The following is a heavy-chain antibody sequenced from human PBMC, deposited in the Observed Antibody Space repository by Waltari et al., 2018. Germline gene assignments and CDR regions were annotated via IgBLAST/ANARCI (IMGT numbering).Heavy chain of an antibody. V-gene: IGHV3-23*01. CDR1: GFSFGGFA. J-gene: IGHJ4*02. CDR3: AKAFRGYSGSYFDI. Sequence: EVQLLESGGGLIQPGGSLRLSRAASGFSFGGFAMNWVRQAPGKGLEWVSGVSGSGATTNYADSVRGRFTVSRDNTRNTVYLQMNSLRVEDTAVYYCAKAFRGYSGSYFDIWGRGTLVAVSA. CDR2: VSGSGATT. D-gene: IGHD5-12*01.